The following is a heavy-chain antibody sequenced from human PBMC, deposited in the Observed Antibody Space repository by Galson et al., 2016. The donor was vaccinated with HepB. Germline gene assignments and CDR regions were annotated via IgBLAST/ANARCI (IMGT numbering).Heavy chain of an antibody. J-gene: IGHJ3*02. V-gene: IGHV2-5*02. D-gene: IGHD1-26*01. CDR2: IYWDDDK. Sequence: KPTQTLTLTCTFSGFSLTTNGVGVGWIRQSPGKALEWLALIYWDDDKRYSPSLKSRLTITKDTSKNQVVLTMTNMDPVDTATYYCAHRRGSGSPWAYGAFDIWGQGTMVTVSS. CDR3: AHRRGSGSPWAYGAFDI. CDR1: GFSLTTNGVG.